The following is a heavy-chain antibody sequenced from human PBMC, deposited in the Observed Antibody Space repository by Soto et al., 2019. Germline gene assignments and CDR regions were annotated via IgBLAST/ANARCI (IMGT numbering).Heavy chain of an antibody. Sequence: QVQLVQSGDEVKKPGSSVKVSCKASGGTFSSYTISWVRQAPGQGLEWMGRIIPIRGIANYAQKFKSRVTITADKPTSTAYIELSSLRSEDTAVYYCAFTVVIGPDYYYYMDVWGKGTTVTVS. V-gene: IGHV1-69*02. CDR3: AFTVVIGPDYYYYMDV. D-gene: IGHD3-22*01. CDR1: GGTFSSYT. J-gene: IGHJ6*03. CDR2: IIPIRGIA.